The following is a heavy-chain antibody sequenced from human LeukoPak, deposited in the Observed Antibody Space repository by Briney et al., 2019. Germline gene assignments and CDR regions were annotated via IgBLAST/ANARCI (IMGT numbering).Heavy chain of an antibody. J-gene: IGHJ4*02. D-gene: IGHD3-22*01. V-gene: IGHV3-23*01. CDR1: GITLSSYG. CDR3: AKRGVVIRVILVGFHKEAYYFDS. CDR2: ISGSGGGT. Sequence: SGGSLRLSCAVSGITLSSYGMSWVRQAPGKGLEWVAGISGSGGGTNYADSVKGRFTISRDNSKNTLYLQMNSLRAEDTAVYFCAKRGVVIRVILVGFHKEAYYFDSWGQGALVTVSS.